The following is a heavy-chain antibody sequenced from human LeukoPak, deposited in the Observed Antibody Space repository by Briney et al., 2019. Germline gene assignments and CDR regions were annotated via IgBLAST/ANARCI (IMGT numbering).Heavy chain of an antibody. CDR3: ASGGLRWPLDAFDI. Sequence: GGSLRLSCAASGFTFSSYRMHWVRQAPGKGLVWVSRINSDGSSTSYADSVKGRFTISRDNAKNTPYLQMNSLRAEDTAVYYCASGGLRWPLDAFDIWGQGTTVTVSS. D-gene: IGHD4-23*01. V-gene: IGHV3-74*01. CDR2: INSDGSST. J-gene: IGHJ3*02. CDR1: GFTFSSYR.